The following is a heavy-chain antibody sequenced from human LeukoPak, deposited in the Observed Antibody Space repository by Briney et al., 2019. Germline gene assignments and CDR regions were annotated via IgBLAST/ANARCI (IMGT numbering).Heavy chain of an antibody. CDR2: IKSDGRST. V-gene: IGHV3-74*01. CDR1: GFTFSSYW. CDR3: LRGDSGILFDY. D-gene: IGHD2-21*02. J-gene: IGHJ4*02. Sequence: GGSLRLSCAASGFTFSSYWMHWVRQVPGKGLVWVSRIKSDGRSTSYADSVKGRFTISRDNSKNTLYLQMNSLRAEDTAVYYCLRGDSGILFDYWGQGTLVTVSS.